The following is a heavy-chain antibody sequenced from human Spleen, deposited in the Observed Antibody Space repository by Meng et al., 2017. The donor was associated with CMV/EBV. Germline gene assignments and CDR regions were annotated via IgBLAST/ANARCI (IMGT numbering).Heavy chain of an antibody. D-gene: IGHD2-15*01. Sequence: SCAASGFTFSAYYMSWIRQAPGKGLEWVSYISSIGATIYYADSVKGRFTISRDNAKNSLYLQMNSLRAEDTAVYYCASHRMVVPGFAYWGPSTLFPVSS. J-gene: IGHJ4*01. CDR2: ISSIGATI. CDR3: ASHRMVVPGFAY. V-gene: IGHV3-11*04. CDR1: GFTFSAYY.